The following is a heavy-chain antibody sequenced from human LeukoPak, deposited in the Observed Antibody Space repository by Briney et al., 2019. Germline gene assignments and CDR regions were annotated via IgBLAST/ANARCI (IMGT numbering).Heavy chain of an antibody. Sequence: QPRGSLRLSCAASGFTFSSYAMSWVRQAPGKGLEWVSAISGSGGSTYYADSVKGRFTISRDNSKNTLYLQMNSLRAEDTAVYYCARPITMVRGVNRALEYYFDYWGQGTLVTVSS. CDR2: ISGSGGST. D-gene: IGHD3-10*01. V-gene: IGHV3-23*01. CDR3: ARPITMVRGVNRALEYYFDY. J-gene: IGHJ4*02. CDR1: GFTFSSYA.